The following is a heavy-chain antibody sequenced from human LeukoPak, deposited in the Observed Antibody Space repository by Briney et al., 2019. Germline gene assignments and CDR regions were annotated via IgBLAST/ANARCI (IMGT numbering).Heavy chain of an antibody. V-gene: IGHV3-33*01. CDR3: ARGSGAAIGLSIDY. D-gene: IGHD2-2*01. CDR2: IWYDGTNK. Sequence: GGSLRLSCAASGFAFDSFGMHWVRQAPGRGLEWVAVIWYDGTNKYYADSVKGRFTISRDNSKNTLDLQMNSLRAEDTAVYYCARGSGAAIGLSIDYWGQGTLVTVSS. J-gene: IGHJ4*02. CDR1: GFAFDSFG.